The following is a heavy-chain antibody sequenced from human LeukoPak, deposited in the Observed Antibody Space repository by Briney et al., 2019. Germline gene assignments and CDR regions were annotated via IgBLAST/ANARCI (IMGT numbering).Heavy chain of an antibody. Sequence: SETLSLTCAVYGGSFSGYYWGCIRHPPGKGREWIGEINHSGSTTYNPSLKSRVTISVDTSKNQLSLKLSSVTAADTDVYYCARMSYYGSGSYCDYWGQGTLVSVPS. D-gene: IGHD3-10*01. CDR2: INHSGST. CDR1: GGSFSGYY. J-gene: IGHJ4*02. CDR3: ARMSYYGSGSYCDY. V-gene: IGHV4-34*01.